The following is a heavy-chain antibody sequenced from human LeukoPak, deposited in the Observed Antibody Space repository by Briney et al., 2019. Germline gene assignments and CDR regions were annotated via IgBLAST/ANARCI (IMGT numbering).Heavy chain of an antibody. J-gene: IGHJ4*02. CDR2: IYHSGST. CDR3: ARASYSSSSE. V-gene: IGHV4-30-2*01. Sequence: PSQTLSLTCTVSGGSISSGGYYWSWFRQPPGKGLEWIGYIYHSGSTYYNPSLKSRVTISEDRSRNQFSLKLSSVTAADTAVYYCARASYSSSSEWGRGTLVTVSS. CDR1: GGSISSGGYY. D-gene: IGHD6-6*01.